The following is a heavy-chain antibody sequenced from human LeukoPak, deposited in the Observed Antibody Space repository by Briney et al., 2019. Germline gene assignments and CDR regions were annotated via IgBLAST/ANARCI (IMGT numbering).Heavy chain of an antibody. J-gene: IGHJ3*02. CDR3: ARGALGENQYYDILTGETEGAFDI. Sequence: GSSVKVSCKASGGTFSSYAISWVRQAPGQGLEWMGRIIPILGIANYAQKFQGRVTITADKSTSTAYMELSSLRSEDTAVYYCARGALGENQYYDILTGETEGAFDIWGQGTMVTVSS. D-gene: IGHD3-9*01. CDR1: GGTFSSYA. V-gene: IGHV1-69*04. CDR2: IIPILGIA.